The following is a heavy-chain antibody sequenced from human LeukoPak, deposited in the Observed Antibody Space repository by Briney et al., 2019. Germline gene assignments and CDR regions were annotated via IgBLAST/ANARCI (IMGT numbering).Heavy chain of an antibody. CDR1: GGSISSYY. Sequence: SETLSLTCTVSGGSISSYYWSWIRQPPGKGLEWIGYIYYSGSTNYNPSLKSRVTISVDTSKNQFSLKLSSVTAADTAVYYCARGDSSSWYSTRTFDYWGQGTLVTVSS. CDR3: ARGDSSSWYSTRTFDY. D-gene: IGHD6-13*01. J-gene: IGHJ4*02. CDR2: IYYSGST. V-gene: IGHV4-59*01.